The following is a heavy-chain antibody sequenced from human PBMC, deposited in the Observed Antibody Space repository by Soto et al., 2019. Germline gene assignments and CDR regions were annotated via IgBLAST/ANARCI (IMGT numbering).Heavy chain of an antibody. CDR2: ISGSGGST. Sequence: SLRLSFAGSGCTYSSYAMSWVLQAPGKGLEWVSAISGSGGSTYYADSVKGRFTISRDNSKNTLYLQMNSLRAEDTAVYYCAKDLTRQPNYYFDYWGQGTLVTVSS. D-gene: IGHD3-3*01. CDR1: GCTYSSYA. J-gene: IGHJ4*02. CDR3: AKDLTRQPNYYFDY. V-gene: IGHV3-23*01.